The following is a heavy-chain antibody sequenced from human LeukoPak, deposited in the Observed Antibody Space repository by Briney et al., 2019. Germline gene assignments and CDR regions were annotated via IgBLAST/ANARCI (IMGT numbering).Heavy chain of an antibody. Sequence: ASVKVSCKASGYTFTGYYMHWVRQAPGQGLEWMGWINPNNCYTNYAQRFQGRVTMTTDTSTSTAYMELRSLRSDDTAVYYCARDHLIVHAQYIDYWGQGTLVTVSS. CDR3: ARDHLIVHAQYIDY. D-gene: IGHD2/OR15-2a*01. J-gene: IGHJ4*02. V-gene: IGHV1-2*02. CDR2: INPNNCYT. CDR1: GYTFTGYY.